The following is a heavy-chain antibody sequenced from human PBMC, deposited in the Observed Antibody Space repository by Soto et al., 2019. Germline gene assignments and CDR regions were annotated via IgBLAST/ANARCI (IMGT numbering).Heavy chain of an antibody. CDR1: GDSVSNDNYY. D-gene: IGHD3-16*01. Sequence: PSETLSLTCAVSGDSVSNDNYYWSWIRQPPGKGLEWIGYIYYSGTTNYNSYFKSRLSLSVDMSKNQFSLKLASVTAADTAVYFCARSQRGRTAFTFDYWGQGALVTVSS. J-gene: IGHJ4*02. CDR3: ARSQRGRTAFTFDY. CDR2: IYYSGTT. V-gene: IGHV4-61*01.